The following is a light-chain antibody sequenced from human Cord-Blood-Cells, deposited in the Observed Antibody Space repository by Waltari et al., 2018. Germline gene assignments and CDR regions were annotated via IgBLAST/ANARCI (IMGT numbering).Light chain of an antibody. J-gene: IGLJ3*02. CDR2: YVS. V-gene: IGLV2-14*01. CDR3: SSYTSSSTWV. CDR1: SCHVGGYNY. Sequence: QSALTQPASVSGSPGHSITISCTGPSCHVGGYNYVSWYQQHPGNAPKLMIYYVSNRPSGVYNLFSGSKSDNTASMTISGLHAEDEADYYCSSYTSSSTWVFGGGTKLTVL.